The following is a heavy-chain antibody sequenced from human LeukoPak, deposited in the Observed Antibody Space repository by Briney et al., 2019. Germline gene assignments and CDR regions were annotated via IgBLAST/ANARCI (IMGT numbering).Heavy chain of an antibody. D-gene: IGHD1-26*01. Sequence: SQTLSLTCASSGDSVSSDSAAWNWLRQSPPRGLEWLGRTYYRSKWYYDYALAVKSRITINPDTSKNQFSLQLNSVTPEDTAVYFCAREPVRGSTIFDYWGQGTLVTVSS. CDR1: GDSVSSDSAA. J-gene: IGHJ4*02. CDR2: TYYRSKWYY. CDR3: AREPVRGSTIFDY. V-gene: IGHV6-1*01.